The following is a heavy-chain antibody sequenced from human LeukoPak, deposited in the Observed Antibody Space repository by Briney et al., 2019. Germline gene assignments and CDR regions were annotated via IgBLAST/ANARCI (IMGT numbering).Heavy chain of an antibody. V-gene: IGHV3-33*01. CDR1: GFTFSSHG. CDR2: IWYDGSNK. J-gene: IGHJ4*02. CDR3: AARRDDRKLDC. D-gene: IGHD1-1*01. Sequence: PGGSLRLSCAASGFTFSSHGMHWVRQAPGKGLEWVAVIWYDGSNKYYADFVKGRFTISRDNPKNTLYLQMNSLRVEDTAVYYCAARRDDRKLDCWGQGTLVTVSS.